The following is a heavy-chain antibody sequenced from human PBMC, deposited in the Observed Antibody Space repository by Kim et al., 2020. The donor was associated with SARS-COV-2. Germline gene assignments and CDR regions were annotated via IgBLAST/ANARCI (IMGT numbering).Heavy chain of an antibody. J-gene: IGHJ5*02. D-gene: IGHD6-13*01. CDR3: AREGDLIRAAAGNWFDP. CDR2: INPSGGST. V-gene: IGHV1-46*01. Sequence: ASVTVSCKASGYTFTSYYMHWVRQAPGQGLEWMGIINPSGGSTSYAQKFQGRVTMTRDTSTSTVYMELSSLRSEDTAVYYCAREGDLIRAAAGNWFDPWGQGTLVTVSS. CDR1: GYTFTSYY.